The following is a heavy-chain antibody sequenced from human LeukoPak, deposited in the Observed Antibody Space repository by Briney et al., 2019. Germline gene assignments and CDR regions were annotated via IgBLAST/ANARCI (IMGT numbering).Heavy chain of an antibody. Sequence: PGGSLRLSCAASGFTFSGSAMHWVRQASGKGLEWVGRIRSKANSYATAYAASVKGRFTISRDDSKNTAYLQMNSLKTEDTAVYYCARDSYRGPYRWFDPWGQGTLVTVSS. D-gene: IGHD3-22*01. CDR2: IRSKANSYAT. V-gene: IGHV3-73*01. CDR3: ARDSYRGPYRWFDP. J-gene: IGHJ5*02. CDR1: GFTFSGSA.